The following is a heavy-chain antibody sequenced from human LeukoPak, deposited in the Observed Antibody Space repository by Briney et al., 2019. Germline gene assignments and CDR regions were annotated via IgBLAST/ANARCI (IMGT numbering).Heavy chain of an antibody. J-gene: IGHJ4*02. CDR3: ARTKYSSRPFDY. CDR2: IYYSGST. V-gene: IGHV4-39*01. Sequence: SETLSLTCTVSGGSISSSSYYWGWIRQPPGKGLEWIGSIYYSGSTYYNPSLKSRVTISVDTSENQFSLKLSSVTAADTAVYYCARTKYSSRPFDYWGQGTLVTVSS. CDR1: GGSISSSSYY. D-gene: IGHD6-13*01.